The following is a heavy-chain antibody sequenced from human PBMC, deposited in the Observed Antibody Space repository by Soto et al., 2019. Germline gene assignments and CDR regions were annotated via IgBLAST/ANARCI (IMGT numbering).Heavy chain of an antibody. Sequence: GGSLRLSCSGSGFTFSSYWMHWVRQAPGKGLVWVSRINSDGSSTSYADSVKGRFTISRDNAKNTLYLQMNSLRAEDTAVYYCARVYSSLRFVDCWGKGPLVTVSS. CDR3: ARVYSSLRFVDC. CDR2: INSDGSST. D-gene: IGHD6-6*01. J-gene: IGHJ4*02. V-gene: IGHV3-74*01. CDR1: GFTFSSYW.